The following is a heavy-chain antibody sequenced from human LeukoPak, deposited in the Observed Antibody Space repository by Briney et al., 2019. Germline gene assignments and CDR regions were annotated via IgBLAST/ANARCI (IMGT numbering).Heavy chain of an antibody. CDR2: IYASGDNP. V-gene: IGHV3-23*01. CDR1: GFTFSNYA. Sequence: GGSLRLSCAASGFTFSNYAVTWVRQDPGRGLEWVSGIYASGDNPYYEDSVKGRFTISRDNSKNTVYLQMNSLRGEDTAVYYCVRGLRELPYWGQGTLVTVSS. J-gene: IGHJ4*02. D-gene: IGHD1-26*01. CDR3: VRGLRELPY.